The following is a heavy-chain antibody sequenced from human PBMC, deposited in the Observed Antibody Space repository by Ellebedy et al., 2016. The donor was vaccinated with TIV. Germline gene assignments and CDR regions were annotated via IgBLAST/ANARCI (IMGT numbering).Heavy chain of an antibody. D-gene: IGHD2/OR15-2a*01. J-gene: IGHJ4*02. CDR1: GFTFSSSW. V-gene: IGHV3-15*01. Sequence: GESLKISCAASGFTFSSSWMSWVRQAPGKGLEWVGRIKSKTDGGTTNYAAPVKGRFTISRDYSKNTLYLQMNSLRAEDTAVYYCARDIGIAVPVTGHSLAFDYWGQGTLVTVSS. CDR3: ARDIGIAVPVTGHSLAFDY. CDR2: IKSKTDGGTT.